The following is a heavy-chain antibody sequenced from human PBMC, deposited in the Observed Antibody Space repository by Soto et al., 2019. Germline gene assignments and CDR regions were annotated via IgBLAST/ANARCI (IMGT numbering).Heavy chain of an antibody. D-gene: IGHD2-21*02. Sequence: QITLKESGPSLVKPTQTLTLTCTFSGFSLSTGGVGVGWIRQPPGKALEWLALIYWDDDKRYSPSLRSRLTVTKDTSKNHVVLTMNNMDPVDTATYYCSHSRCGGDFLHSYSSHYYFGMYVWGQVPTLTVSS. CDR1: GFSLSTGGVG. CDR3: SHSRCGGDFLHSYSSHYYFGMYV. CDR2: IYWDDDK. J-gene: IGHJ6*02. V-gene: IGHV2-5*02.